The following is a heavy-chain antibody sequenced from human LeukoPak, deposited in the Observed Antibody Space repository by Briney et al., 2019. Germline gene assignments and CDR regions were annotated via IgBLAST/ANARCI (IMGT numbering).Heavy chain of an antibody. D-gene: IGHD3-10*01. CDR1: GYTFTSYD. V-gene: IGHV1-8*01. Sequence: ASVKVSCKASGYTFTSYDINWVRQATGQGLEWMGWMNPNSGNTGYAQKFQGRVTTTRNTSISTAYMELSSLRSEDTAVYYCARSGYYYGSGSYYLYGMDVWGQGTTVTVSS. CDR3: ARSGYYYGSGSYYLYGMDV. J-gene: IGHJ6*02. CDR2: MNPNSGNT.